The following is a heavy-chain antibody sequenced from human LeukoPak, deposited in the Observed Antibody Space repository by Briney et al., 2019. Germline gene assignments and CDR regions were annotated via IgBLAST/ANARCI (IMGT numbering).Heavy chain of an antibody. V-gene: IGHV4-59*01. Sequence: SETLSLTCTVSGGSISSYYWSWIRQPPGKGLEWIGYINYSGTTNYNPSLKSRVTISVDTSKNQFSLKLTSVTAADTAVYYCARPNDSGTYYRAFDIWGQRTMVTVSS. CDR1: GGSISSYY. CDR3: ARPNDSGTYYRAFDI. D-gene: IGHD3-10*01. J-gene: IGHJ3*02. CDR2: INYSGTT.